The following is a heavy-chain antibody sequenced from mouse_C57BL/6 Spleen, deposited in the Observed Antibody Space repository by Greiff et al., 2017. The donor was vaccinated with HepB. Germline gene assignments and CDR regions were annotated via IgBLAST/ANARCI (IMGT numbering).Heavy chain of an antibody. Sequence: EVKLVESGPGMVKPSQSLSLTCTVTGYSITSGYDWHWIRHFPGNKLEWMGYISYSGSTNYNPSLKSRISITHDTSKNHFFLKLNSVTTEDTATYYCARHGNYGRAWFAYWGQGTLVTVSA. CDR1: GYSITSGYD. CDR3: ARHGNYGRAWFAY. J-gene: IGHJ3*01. D-gene: IGHD2-1*01. CDR2: ISYSGST. V-gene: IGHV3-1*01.